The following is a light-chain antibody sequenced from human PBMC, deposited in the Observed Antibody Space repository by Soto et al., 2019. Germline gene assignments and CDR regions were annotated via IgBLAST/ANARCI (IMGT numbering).Light chain of an antibody. V-gene: IGLV2-23*01. CDR3: CSFTSSNTHV. CDR1: SSDFGTYNF. CDR2: ERS. Sequence: QSVLTQPASVSGSPGQSITISCTGTSSDFGTYNFVSWYQHHPGKVPKLLIYERSKRPEGISDRFSGSKSGNTASLTISGLQAEDEADYYCCSFTSSNTHVFGGGTKVT. J-gene: IGLJ1*01.